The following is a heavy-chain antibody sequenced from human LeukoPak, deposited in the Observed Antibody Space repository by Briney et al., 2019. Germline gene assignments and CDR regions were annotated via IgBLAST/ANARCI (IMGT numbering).Heavy chain of an antibody. Sequence: GGSLRLSCLASGYTFSSYSIHWVRQAPGKGLEWVSSISVRSNYIYYADSVRGRFRISRDDARDSLYLQMNSLRAEDTAVYYCVRLRRNSDNSGFYYYYDFWGQGTLVTVSS. D-gene: IGHD3-22*01. V-gene: IGHV3-21*01. CDR1: GYTFSSYS. CDR2: ISVRSNYI. J-gene: IGHJ4*02. CDR3: VRLRRNSDNSGFYYYYDF.